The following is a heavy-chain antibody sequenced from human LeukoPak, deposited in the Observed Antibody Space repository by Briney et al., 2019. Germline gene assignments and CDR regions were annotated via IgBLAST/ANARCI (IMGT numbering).Heavy chain of an antibody. D-gene: IGHD6-6*01. Sequence: GGSLRLSCAASGFTFSSYWMHWVRQAPGKGLVRVSRINSDGSSTSYADSVKGRFTISRDNAKNTLYLQMNSLRAEDTAVYYCARDQYSSSSGHDYWGQGTLVTVSS. J-gene: IGHJ4*02. CDR1: GFTFSSYW. V-gene: IGHV3-74*01. CDR3: ARDQYSSSSGHDY. CDR2: INSDGSST.